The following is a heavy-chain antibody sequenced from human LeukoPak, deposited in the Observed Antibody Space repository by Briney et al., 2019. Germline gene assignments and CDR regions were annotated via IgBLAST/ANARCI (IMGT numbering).Heavy chain of an antibody. CDR1: GFTFNNYA. Sequence: AGGSLRLSCAASGFTFNNYAMNWVRQAPGKGLEWVSAISGSGGSTYYADSVKGRFTISRDNSKNTLYLQMNSLRAEDTAVYYCAKVCGGDCYRVFGVYFDYWGQGTLVTVSS. J-gene: IGHJ4*02. CDR3: AKVCGGDCYRVFGVYFDY. V-gene: IGHV3-23*01. D-gene: IGHD2-21*01. CDR2: ISGSGGST.